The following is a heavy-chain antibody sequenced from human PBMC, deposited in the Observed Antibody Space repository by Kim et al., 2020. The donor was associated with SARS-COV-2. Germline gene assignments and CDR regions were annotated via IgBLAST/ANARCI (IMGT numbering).Heavy chain of an antibody. V-gene: IGHV7-4-1*02. Sequence: ASVKVSCKASGYTFTSYAMNWVRQAPGQGLEWMGWINTNTGNPTYAQGFTGRFVFSLDTSVSTAYLQISSLKAEDTAVYYCAIGVRYYYGSGSYYPLVWGQGTLVTVSS. CDR1: GYTFTSYA. D-gene: IGHD3-10*01. CDR3: AIGVRYYYGSGSYYPLV. J-gene: IGHJ4*02. CDR2: INTNTGNP.